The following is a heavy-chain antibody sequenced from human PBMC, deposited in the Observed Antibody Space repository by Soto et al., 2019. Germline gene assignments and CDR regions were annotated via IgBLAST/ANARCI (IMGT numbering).Heavy chain of an antibody. CDR3: ARDKSILVITTPGRRYYYYYGMDV. D-gene: IGHD3-9*01. CDR1: GGTFSSYA. J-gene: IGHJ6*02. V-gene: IGHV1-69*13. CDR2: IIPIFGTA. Sequence: SVKVSCKASGGTFSSYAISWVRQAPGQGLEWMGGIIPIFGTANYAQKFQGRVTITADESTSTAYMELSSLRSEDTAVYYCARDKSILVITTPGRRYYYYYGMDVWGQGTTVTVSS.